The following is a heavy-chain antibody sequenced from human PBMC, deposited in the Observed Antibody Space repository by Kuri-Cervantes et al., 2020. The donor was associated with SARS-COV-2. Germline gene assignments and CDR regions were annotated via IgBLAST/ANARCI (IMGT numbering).Heavy chain of an antibody. V-gene: IGHV4-38-2*01. CDR2: IYHSGST. J-gene: IGHJ5*02. D-gene: IGHD2-2*01. CDR1: GYSISSGYY. Sequence: SQTLSLTCAVSGYSISSGYYWGWIRPPPGKGLEWIGNIYHSGSTYYNAALKSRITISVDTSKNKFPLKLNSVTAADTCVYFWARRTNVGAVPVFDPWGQGTLVTVSS. CDR3: ARRTNVGAVPVFDP.